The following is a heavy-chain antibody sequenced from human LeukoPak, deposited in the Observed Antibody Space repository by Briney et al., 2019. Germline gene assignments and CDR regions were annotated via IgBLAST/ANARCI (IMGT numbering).Heavy chain of an antibody. Sequence: GESLKTSCKGSGYSFTSYWIAWVRQIPGKDLEWMGIIYTVDSDSRYSPSFHGQVTISADKAISTAYLQWSSLKAADTAMYYCARGGVELSPPVDDFDIWGQGTMVTVSS. D-gene: IGHD3-16*02. J-gene: IGHJ3*02. CDR2: IYTVDSDS. CDR1: GYSFTSYW. V-gene: IGHV5-51*01. CDR3: ARGGVELSPPVDDFDI.